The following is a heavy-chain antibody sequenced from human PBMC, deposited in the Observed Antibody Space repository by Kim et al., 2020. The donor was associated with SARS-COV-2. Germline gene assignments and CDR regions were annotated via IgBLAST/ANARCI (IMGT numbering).Heavy chain of an antibody. D-gene: IGHD2-2*01. CDR2: IYYSGST. Sequence: SETLSLTCTVSGGSISSGGYYWSWIRQHPGKGLEWIGYIYYSGSTYYNPSLKSRVTISVDTSKNQFSLKLSSVTAADTAVYYCARRWEYWEYCSSTSCSDDAFDIWGQGTMVTVSS. CDR3: ARRWEYWEYCSSTSCSDDAFDI. J-gene: IGHJ3*02. CDR1: GGSISSGGYY. V-gene: IGHV4-31*03.